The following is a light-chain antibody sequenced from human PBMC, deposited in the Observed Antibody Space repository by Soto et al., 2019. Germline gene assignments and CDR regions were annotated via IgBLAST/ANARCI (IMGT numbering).Light chain of an antibody. CDR3: QQSYSTPPWS. Sequence: DILMTQSPSTLSASVGDRVTITCRASQSISSWLAWYQQKPGKAPKLLIYDASSLESGVPSRFSGSGSGTDFTLTISSLQPEDFATYYCQQSYSTPPWSFGQGTKVEIK. CDR1: QSISSW. J-gene: IGKJ1*01. CDR2: DAS. V-gene: IGKV1-5*01.